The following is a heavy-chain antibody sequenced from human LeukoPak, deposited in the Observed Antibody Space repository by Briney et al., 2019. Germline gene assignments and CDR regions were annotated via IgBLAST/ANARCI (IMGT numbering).Heavy chain of an antibody. CDR3: AKDCGSGSYYYYGMDV. CDR2: ISYDGSNK. V-gene: IGHV3-30*18. J-gene: IGHJ6*04. D-gene: IGHD3-10*01. Sequence: GGSLRLSCAVSGFTFSSYGMHWVRQAPGKGLEWVAVISYDGSNKYYADSVKGRFTISRDNSKNTLYLQMNSLRAEDTAVYYCAKDCGSGSYYYYGMDVWGKGTTVTVSS. CDR1: GFTFSSYG.